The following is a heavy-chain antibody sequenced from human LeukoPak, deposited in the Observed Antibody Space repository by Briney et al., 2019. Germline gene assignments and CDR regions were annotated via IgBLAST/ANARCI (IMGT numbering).Heavy chain of an antibody. J-gene: IGHJ4*02. Sequence: GGSLRLSCAASGFTFSSYWMSWFRQAPGKGLEWVANIKQDGSEKYYVDSVKGRFTISRDNAKNSLYLQMNSLRAEDTAVYYCARDPGEAVRGVIFDYWGQGTLVTVSS. CDR2: IKQDGSEK. V-gene: IGHV3-7*01. D-gene: IGHD3-10*01. CDR1: GFTFSSYW. CDR3: ARDPGEAVRGVIFDY.